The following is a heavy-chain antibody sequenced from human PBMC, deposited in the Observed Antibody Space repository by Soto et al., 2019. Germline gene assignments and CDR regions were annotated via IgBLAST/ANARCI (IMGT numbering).Heavy chain of an antibody. CDR2: IWFDGSDK. D-gene: IGHD2-2*01. Sequence: QVQLVESGGGVVQPGRSLRLSCAASGFTFSNYGMHWVRQAPGTGLEWVALIWFDGSDKYYADSVNGRFTMSRDNSKDTVFVQMNSLRAEDTAMYYCARLYCSRPSCYSVGAFDIRGQGTMVTVSS. V-gene: IGHV3-33*01. J-gene: IGHJ3*02. CDR3: ARLYCSRPSCYSVGAFDI. CDR1: GFTFSNYG.